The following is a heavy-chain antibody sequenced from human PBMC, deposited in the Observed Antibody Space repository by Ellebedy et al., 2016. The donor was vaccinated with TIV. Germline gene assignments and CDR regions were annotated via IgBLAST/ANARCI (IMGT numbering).Heavy chain of an antibody. CDR2: IVSNGDST. CDR3: VKAWGD. D-gene: IGHD3-16*01. CDR1: GFTFSSYA. J-gene: IGHJ4*02. V-gene: IGHV3-64D*06. Sequence: GESLKISCSASGFTFSSYAMHWVRQAPGKGLEYISAIVSNGDSTYYANSVKGRFIISRDNSKNTLYLQMSNLRPEDTAVYYCVKAWGDWGQGTLVTVSS.